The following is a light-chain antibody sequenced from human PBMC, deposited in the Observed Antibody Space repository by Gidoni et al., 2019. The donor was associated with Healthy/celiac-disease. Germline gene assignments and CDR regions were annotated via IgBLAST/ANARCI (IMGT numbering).Light chain of an antibody. J-gene: IGKJ5*01. V-gene: IGKV4-1*01. Sequence: DIVMTQSPDSLAVSLGERATINCKSSQSVLYSSNNKNYLAWYQQKPGQPPKLLIYWASTRESGVPDRFSGSGSGTDFTLTISSLQAEDVAVYDCQQYYSTPPITFGQXTRLEIK. CDR3: QQYYSTPPIT. CDR1: QSVLYSSNNKNY. CDR2: WAS.